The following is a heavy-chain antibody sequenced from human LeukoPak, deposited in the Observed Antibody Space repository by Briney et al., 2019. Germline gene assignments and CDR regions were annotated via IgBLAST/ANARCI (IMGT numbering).Heavy chain of an antibody. Sequence: GGSLRLSCAASGFTFSSIWMSWVRQAPGKGLEWVANIKQDGSATYYVDSVKGRFTISRDNAKNSLYLQMNSLRVDDTAVYYCARGQQLVHWGQGTLVTVSP. D-gene: IGHD6-13*01. CDR1: GFTFSSIW. CDR2: IKQDGSAT. CDR3: ARGQQLVH. J-gene: IGHJ4*02. V-gene: IGHV3-7*01.